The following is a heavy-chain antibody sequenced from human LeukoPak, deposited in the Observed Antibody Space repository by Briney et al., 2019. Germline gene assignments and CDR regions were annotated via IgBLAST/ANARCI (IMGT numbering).Heavy chain of an antibody. CDR3: ARADDKLLDY. CDR1: GGSISSGSYY. Sequence: SETLSLTCTVSGGSISSGSYYWSWIRQPAGKGLEWIGHIYTSGSTNYNPSLKSRVTISVDTSKNQFSLKLSSVTAADTAVYYCARADDKLLDYWGQGTLVTVSS. J-gene: IGHJ4*02. CDR2: IYTSGST. V-gene: IGHV4-61*09. D-gene: IGHD3-22*01.